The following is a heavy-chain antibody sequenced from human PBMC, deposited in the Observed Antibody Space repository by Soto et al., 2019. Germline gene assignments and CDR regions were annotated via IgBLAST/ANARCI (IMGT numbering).Heavy chain of an antibody. Sequence: SQPLSLTCAISGDSVSSSSVTWNWIRQSPSRGLEWLGRTYYRSKWYNDYAESVKSRIIINPDTSKNQFSLHLNSVTPEDTAVYYCVRLIGNSWLDFWGQGTLVTVS. J-gene: IGHJ5*01. V-gene: IGHV6-1*01. D-gene: IGHD1-26*01. CDR2: TYYRSKWYN. CDR3: VRLIGNSWLDF. CDR1: GDSVSSSSVT.